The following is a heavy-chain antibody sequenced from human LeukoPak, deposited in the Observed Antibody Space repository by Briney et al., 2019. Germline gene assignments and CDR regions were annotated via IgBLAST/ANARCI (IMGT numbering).Heavy chain of an antibody. V-gene: IGHV1-69*01. CDR1: GGTFSSYA. Sequence: SVKVSCKASGGTFSSYATSWVRQAPGQGLEWMGGIIPIFGTANYAQKFQGRVTITADESTSTAYMELSSLRSEDTAVYYCATRMVRGVIIPGGDYYYGMDVWGKGTTVTVSS. CDR2: IIPIFGTA. D-gene: IGHD3-10*01. CDR3: ATRMVRGVIIPGGDYYYGMDV. J-gene: IGHJ6*04.